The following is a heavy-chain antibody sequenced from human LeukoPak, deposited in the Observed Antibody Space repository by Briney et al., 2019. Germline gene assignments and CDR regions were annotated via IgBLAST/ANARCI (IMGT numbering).Heavy chain of an antibody. CDR2: ISGSGGST. CDR1: GFTFSSYA. V-gene: IGHV3-23*01. J-gene: IGHJ6*03. CDR3: ARPPTNYYYYYMDV. Sequence: GGSLRLSCAASGFTFSSYAMSWVRQAPGKGLEWVSAISGSGGSTYYADSVKGRFTISRDNSKNTLYLQMSSLRAEDTAVYYCARPPTNYYYYYMDVWGKGTTVTVSS. D-gene: IGHD5-12*01.